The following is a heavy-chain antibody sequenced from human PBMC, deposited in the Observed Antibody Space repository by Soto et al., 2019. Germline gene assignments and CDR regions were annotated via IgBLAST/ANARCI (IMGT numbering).Heavy chain of an antibody. D-gene: IGHD3-16*01. CDR2: INTVNGNT. CDR1: RYSFPTYA. V-gene: IGHV1-3*04. Sequence: ASVKVSCKASRYSFPTYAIHWVRQAPGQRLQWMGWINTVNGNTHYSQKFQGRVTITRDSSASTVYMELSSLKSEDTAFYYCASGRGSMFDPWGQGTPVTVAS. J-gene: IGHJ5*02. CDR3: ASGRGSMFDP.